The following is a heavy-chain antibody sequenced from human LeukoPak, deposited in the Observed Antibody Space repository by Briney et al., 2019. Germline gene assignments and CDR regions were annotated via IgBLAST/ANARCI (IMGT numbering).Heavy chain of an antibody. V-gene: IGHV3-33*01. CDR2: IWSDGSRQ. J-gene: IGHJ4*02. Sequence: GGSLRLSCGASGFTFTSYGMHWIRQTPGKGLEWVALIWSDGSRQYYLDSVKGRFTISRDNSKNTVCLQMDSLRAEDTAVYYCARDAGRYFDWLGYWGQGTLVTVSS. CDR1: GFTFTSYG. CDR3: ARDAGRYFDWLGY. D-gene: IGHD3-9*01.